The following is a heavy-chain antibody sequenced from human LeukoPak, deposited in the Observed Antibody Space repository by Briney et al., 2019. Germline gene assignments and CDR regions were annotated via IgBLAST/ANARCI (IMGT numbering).Heavy chain of an antibody. CDR2: VYYTGST. J-gene: IGHJ4*02. CDR3: ARHFAYSSSSYFDY. V-gene: IGHV4-59*08. D-gene: IGHD6-6*01. Sequence: EASQTLSLTCSVSGGSVSSYYWSWIRQLPGKGLEWIGYVYYTGSTNYNPSLKSRVTMFEDKSKNQFSLRLYSVTVADTAVYYCARHFAYSSSSYFDYWGQGSLVTVSS. CDR1: GGSVSSYY.